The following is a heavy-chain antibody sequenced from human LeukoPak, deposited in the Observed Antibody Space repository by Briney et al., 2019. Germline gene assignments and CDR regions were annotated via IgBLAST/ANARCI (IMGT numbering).Heavy chain of an antibody. CDR1: GFTFTTYW. CDR2: IYSGGST. J-gene: IGHJ4*02. D-gene: IGHD6-13*01. CDR3: ARDAAAQQLVHYFDY. V-gene: IGHV3-53*01. Sequence: PGGSLRLSCAASGFTFTTYWMSWVRQAPGKGLEWVSLIYSGGSTYYADSVKGRFTISRDNSENMLYLQMNSLRAEDTAVYYCARDAAAQQLVHYFDYWGQGTLVTVSS.